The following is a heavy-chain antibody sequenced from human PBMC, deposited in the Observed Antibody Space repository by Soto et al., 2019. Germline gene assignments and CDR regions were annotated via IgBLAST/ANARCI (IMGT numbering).Heavy chain of an antibody. V-gene: IGHV1-69*01. J-gene: IGHJ6*02. CDR3: ARGIAAAGTWNDYYGMDV. Sequence: QVQLVQSGAEVKKPGSSVKVSCKASGGTFSSYAISWVRQAPGQGLEWMGGIIPIFGTANYAQKFQGRVTITAAESTSTAYVALSSLGSEDTAVYSCARGIAAAGTWNDYYGMDVWGQVTTVTVSS. CDR1: GGTFSSYA. CDR2: IIPIFGTA. D-gene: IGHD6-13*01.